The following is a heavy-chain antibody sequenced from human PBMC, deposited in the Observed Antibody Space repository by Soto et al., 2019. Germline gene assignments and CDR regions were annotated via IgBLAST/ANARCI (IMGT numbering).Heavy chain of an antibody. Sequence: GASVKVSCKASGYTFTMYDINCVVQATVQWLEWMGWMNPNSGNTDYAQKFQGRVTMTRNTSISTAYMELSSLRSEDTAVYYCARDYSSGYGMDVWGQGTTVTVSS. V-gene: IGHV1-8*01. CDR1: GYTFTMYD. D-gene: IGHD6-19*01. CDR3: ARDYSSGYGMDV. J-gene: IGHJ6*02. CDR2: MNPNSGNT.